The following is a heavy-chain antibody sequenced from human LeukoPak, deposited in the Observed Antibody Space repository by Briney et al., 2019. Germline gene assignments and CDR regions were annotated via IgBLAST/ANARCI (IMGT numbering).Heavy chain of an antibody. CDR1: GFTFSGYW. V-gene: IGHV3-7*01. J-gene: IGHJ5*02. D-gene: IGHD4-17*01. CDR3: GRGHYGDYA. Sequence: PGGSLRLSCAASGFTFSGYWTSWVRQAPGKGLECVANIKEDGSEKYYVDSVKDRFTISRDNAENSLFLQMNSLRAEDTAVYYCGRGHYGDYAWGQGTLVTVSS. CDR2: IKEDGSEK.